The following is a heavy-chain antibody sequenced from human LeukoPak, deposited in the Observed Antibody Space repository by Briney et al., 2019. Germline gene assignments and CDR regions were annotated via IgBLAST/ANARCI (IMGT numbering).Heavy chain of an antibody. CDR1: GSKFSNHY. CDR3: GISAINANNGIDV. J-gene: IGHJ6*02. V-gene: IGHV3-72*01. CDR2: SRNKARRNTP. Sequence: GGSQSLSCAVSGSKFSNHYVEWVRQAEKGGREWVGCSRNKARRNTPGYAAAVEGRFTISREVSARSLYLKMNSLRTEDTAVYYCGISAINANNGIDVWGQGTTVTASS. D-gene: IGHD1/OR15-1a*01.